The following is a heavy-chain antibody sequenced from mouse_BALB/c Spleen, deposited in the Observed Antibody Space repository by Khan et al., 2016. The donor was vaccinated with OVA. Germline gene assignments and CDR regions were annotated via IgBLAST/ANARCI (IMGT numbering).Heavy chain of an antibody. CDR3: AREALRGVDMDY. V-gene: IGHV1S33*01. Sequence: LQQSGPELVKPGALVKISCKASGYTFTSYDINWVRQRPGQVLEWIGWIYPGDDSTNYNEKFKGKATLTADRSSNTAYMQLSSLASENSAVSDCAREALRGVDMDYWGQGTSVTVAS. CDR1: GYTFTSYD. CDR2: IYPGDDST. D-gene: IGHD1-2*01. J-gene: IGHJ4*01.